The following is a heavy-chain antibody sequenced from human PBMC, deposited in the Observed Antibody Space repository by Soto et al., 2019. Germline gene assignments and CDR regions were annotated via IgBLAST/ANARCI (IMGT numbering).Heavy chain of an antibody. CDR3: ASMQVIGYYYGLDV. J-gene: IGHJ6*02. V-gene: IGHV3-21*01. Sequence: GESLRLTCTASGVIVSGYILNWIWHAPGTGLEWISSISTNSRYIYYAHSIEVRFTVSRDNSNNSLYLQMDNLGAEDMAVYYCASMQVIGYYYGLDVWGQGTTVTVSS. CDR2: ISTNSRYI. D-gene: IGHD2-15*01. CDR1: GVIVSGYI.